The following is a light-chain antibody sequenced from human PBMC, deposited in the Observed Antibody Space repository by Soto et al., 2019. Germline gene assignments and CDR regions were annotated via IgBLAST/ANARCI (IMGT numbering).Light chain of an antibody. CDR1: SSDVGGYKY. CDR2: EVS. CDR3: SSYTSSSTVV. Sequence: QSALTQPASVSGSPGQSITISCTGTSSDVGGYKYVSWYQQHPGKAPKVMIYEVSNRPSGVSNRFSGSKSGNTASLTISGIQAEDEADYYCSSYTSSSTVVFGGWTKLTVL. V-gene: IGLV2-14*01. J-gene: IGLJ2*01.